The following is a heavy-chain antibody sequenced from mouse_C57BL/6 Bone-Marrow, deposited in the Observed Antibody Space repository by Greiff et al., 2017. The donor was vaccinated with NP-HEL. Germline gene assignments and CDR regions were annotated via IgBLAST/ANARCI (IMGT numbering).Heavy chain of an antibody. D-gene: IGHD1-1*01. CDR3: ASYYGSPYFDY. CDR1: GYTFTSYW. Sequence: VQLQESGAELAKPGASVKLSCKASGYTFTSYWMHWVKQRPGQGLEWIGYINPSSGYTKYNQKFKDKATLTADKSSSTAYMQLSSLKYEDSAGYYCASYYGSPYFDYWGQGTTLTVSS. CDR2: INPSSGYT. J-gene: IGHJ2*01. V-gene: IGHV1-7*01.